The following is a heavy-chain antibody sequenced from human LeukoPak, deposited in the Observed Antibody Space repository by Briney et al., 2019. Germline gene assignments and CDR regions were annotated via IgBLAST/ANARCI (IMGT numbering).Heavy chain of an antibody. V-gene: IGHV4-59*08. CDR1: GGSISSYY. CDR3: ASTQQWLASYY. D-gene: IGHD6-19*01. Sequence: SETLSLTCTFSGGSISSYYWTWFRQPPGKGLEWIGSFYNSASPSYNPSLGSRVTISLDKSKNLFSLKLTSVTAADSAIYYCASTQQWLASYYWGQGTLVTVSS. CDR2: FYNSASP. J-gene: IGHJ4*02.